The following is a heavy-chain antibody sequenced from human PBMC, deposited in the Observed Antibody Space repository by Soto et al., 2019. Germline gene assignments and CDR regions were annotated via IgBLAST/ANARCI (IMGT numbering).Heavy chain of an antibody. CDR2: INPNGGST. D-gene: IGHD3-16*01. CDR1: ADTFTSYY. Sequence: ASVKVSCKAPADTFTSYYIHWVRQAPGHGLEWMGIINPNGGSTRFAQTFQGRITMTTDTSTSTVYMELRSLRSDDTAVYYCARGIAVPGNIYDGVGAPYFDHWGQGTLVTVSS. J-gene: IGHJ4*02. V-gene: IGHV1-46*01. CDR3: ARGIAVPGNIYDGVGAPYFDH.